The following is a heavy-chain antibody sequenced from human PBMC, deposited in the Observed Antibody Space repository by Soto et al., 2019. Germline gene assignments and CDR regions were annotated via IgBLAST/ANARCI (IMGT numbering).Heavy chain of an antibody. D-gene: IGHD2-8*01. CDR3: ARAYCTNGVCWGTLGYYGMYV. V-gene: IGHV1-2*04. CDR2: INPNSGGT. J-gene: IGHJ6*04. Sequence: ASVKVSCKASGYTFTGYYIHWVRQAPGQGLEWMGWINPNSGGTNYAQKFQGWVTMTRDTSISTAYMELSRLRSDDTAVYYCARAYCTNGVCWGTLGYYGMYVWGEGPTAPVSP. CDR1: GYTFTGYY.